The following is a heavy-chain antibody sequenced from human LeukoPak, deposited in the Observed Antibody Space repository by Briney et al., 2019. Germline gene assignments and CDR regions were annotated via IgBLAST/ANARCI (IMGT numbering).Heavy chain of an antibody. CDR2: INHSGST. Sequence: PSETLSLTCAVYGGSFSGYYWSWIRQPPGKGLEWIGEINHSGSTNYNPSLKSRVTISVDTSKNQFSLKLSSVSAADTAVYYCARGRRGYYDSSGYYAYYFDYWGQGTLATVSS. D-gene: IGHD3-22*01. J-gene: IGHJ4*02. CDR1: GGSFSGYY. V-gene: IGHV4-34*01. CDR3: ARGRRGYYDSSGYYAYYFDY.